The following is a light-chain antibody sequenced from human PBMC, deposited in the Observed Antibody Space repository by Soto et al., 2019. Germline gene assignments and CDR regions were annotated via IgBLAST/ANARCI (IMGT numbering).Light chain of an antibody. J-gene: IGLJ2*01. Sequence: QSALTQPPSAYGTPGQRVTISCSGGSSNIGRNTVSWYQQVPGTAPKLIIFNNNERPSGIAGRFSGSKSGASASLAIVGLQSEDEADYFCASWDDNLNGPLLFGGGTKLTVL. V-gene: IGLV1-44*01. CDR2: NNN. CDR1: SSNIGRNT. CDR3: ASWDDNLNGPLL.